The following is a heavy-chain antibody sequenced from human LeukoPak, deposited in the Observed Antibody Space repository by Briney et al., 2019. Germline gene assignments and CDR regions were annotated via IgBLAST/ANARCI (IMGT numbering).Heavy chain of an antibody. CDR1: GDGVSSNSAA. V-gene: IGHV6-1*01. J-gene: IGHJ4*02. CDR2: TYYRSKWYN. CDR3: AREGATILGVVIMLYYFDY. D-gene: IGHD3-3*01. Sequence: SQTLSLTCAISGDGVSSNSAAWNWIRQSPSRGLEWLERTYYRSKWYNDYAVSMKSRITINPDTSKNQFSLQLNSVTPEDTAVYYSAREGATILGVVIMLYYFDYWGQGTLVTVSS.